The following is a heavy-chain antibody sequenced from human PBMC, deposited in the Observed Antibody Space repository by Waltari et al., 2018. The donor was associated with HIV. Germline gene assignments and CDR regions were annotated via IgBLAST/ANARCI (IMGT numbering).Heavy chain of an antibody. D-gene: IGHD2-21*02. CDR1: SFTFINCS. CDR3: ARDGHHGVTKRGNAFDL. J-gene: IGHJ3*01. Sequence: EVQLVESGGGAVQPGGSRSLPCVASSFTFINCSMNWVRQAPGKDLEWISYISGSGSTIYYSDSVKGRFTISRDNAKNSLYLRMNYLTAEDTAIYYCARDGHHGVTKRGNAFDLWGQGTMVTVSP. V-gene: IGHV3-48*03. CDR2: ISGSGSTI.